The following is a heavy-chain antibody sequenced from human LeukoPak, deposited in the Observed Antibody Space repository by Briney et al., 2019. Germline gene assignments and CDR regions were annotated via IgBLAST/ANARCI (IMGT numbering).Heavy chain of an antibody. CDR3: ASIAVADDYYYYMDV. V-gene: IGHV4-34*01. CDR1: GGSFSGYY. CDR2: INHSGST. J-gene: IGHJ6*03. Sequence: SETLSLTCAVYGGSFSGYYWSWIRQPPGKGLEWIGEINHSGSTNYNPSLKSRVTISVVTSKNQFSLKLSSVTAADTAVYYCASIAVADDYYYYMDVWGKGTTVTVSS. D-gene: IGHD6-19*01.